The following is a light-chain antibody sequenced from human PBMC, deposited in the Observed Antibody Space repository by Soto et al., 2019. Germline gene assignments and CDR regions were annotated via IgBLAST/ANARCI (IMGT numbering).Light chain of an antibody. V-gene: IGKV1-17*03. Sequence: DIQMTKSPSAMSASVGDRVTITCRASQDISTSLAWFQQKPGKVPKRLIHSASYLQSAVPPRFSGSGSETEFTLTISSLQPEDFATYYCLQHNSYPQTFGQGTKVEIK. CDR1: QDISTS. CDR3: LQHNSYPQT. CDR2: SAS. J-gene: IGKJ1*01.